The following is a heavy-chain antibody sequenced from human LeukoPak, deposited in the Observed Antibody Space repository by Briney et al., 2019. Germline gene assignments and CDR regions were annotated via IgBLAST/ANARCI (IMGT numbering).Heavy chain of an antibody. CDR3: ARRYCSGSHCYSTFDC. D-gene: IGHD2-15*01. CDR1: EFSLNSNAVG. CDR2: TFWYDIG. V-gene: IGHV2-5*01. Sequence: CGRTRVNPTQTLTLPCTSSEFSLNSNAVGVAWIRQPPGKALERLAVTFWYDIGSYSPPLTTRLTITKDTSKNQVVLTLTNMDPVDKATYYCARRYCSGSHCYSTFDCWGQGTLVNVSS. J-gene: IGHJ4*02.